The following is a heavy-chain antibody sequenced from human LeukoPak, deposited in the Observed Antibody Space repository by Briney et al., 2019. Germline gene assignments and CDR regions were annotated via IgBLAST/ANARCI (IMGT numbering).Heavy chain of an antibody. CDR2: ISSSSSYI. CDR3: ARGIAVVGKDY. CDR1: GFTFSSYS. Sequence: GGSLRLSCAASGFTFSSYSMNWVRQAPGEGLEWVSSISSSSSYIYYADSVKGRFTISRDNAKNSLYLQMNSLRAEDTAVYYCARGIAVVGKDYWGQGTLVTVSS. V-gene: IGHV3-21*01. J-gene: IGHJ4*02. D-gene: IGHD6-19*01.